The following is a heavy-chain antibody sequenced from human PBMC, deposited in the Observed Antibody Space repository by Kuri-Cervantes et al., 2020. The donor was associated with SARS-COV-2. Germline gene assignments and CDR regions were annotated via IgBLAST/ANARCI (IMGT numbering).Heavy chain of an antibody. Sequence: ESLKISCTVSGGSISTYYWSWIRQPPGKVLEWIGYLYYSGSTNYNPSLKSRVTISLDTSKNQFSLKLSSVTAADTAVYYCATGSYYVAYDYWGQGTLVTVSS. CDR2: LYYSGST. CDR3: ATGSYYVAYDY. D-gene: IGHD1-26*01. CDR1: GGSISTYY. J-gene: IGHJ4*02. V-gene: IGHV4-59*01.